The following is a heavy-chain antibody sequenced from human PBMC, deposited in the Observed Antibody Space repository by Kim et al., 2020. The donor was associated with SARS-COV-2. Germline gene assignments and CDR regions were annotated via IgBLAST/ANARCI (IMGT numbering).Heavy chain of an antibody. CDR1: GFTFSSYA. V-gene: IGHV3-30-3*01. J-gene: IGHJ4*02. CDR3: ARGMGSSVGPDY. D-gene: IGHD6-6*01. Sequence: GGSLRLSCAASGFTFSSYAMHWVRQAPGKGLEWVAVISYDGSNKYYADSVKGRFTISRDNSKNTLYLQMNSLRAEDTAVYYCARGMGSSVGPDYWGQGTLVTVSS. CDR2: ISYDGSNK.